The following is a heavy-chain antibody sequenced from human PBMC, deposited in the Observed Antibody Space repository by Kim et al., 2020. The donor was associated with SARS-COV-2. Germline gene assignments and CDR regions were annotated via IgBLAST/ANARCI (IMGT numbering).Heavy chain of an antibody. J-gene: IGHJ6*02. CDR1: GFTFSSYW. D-gene: IGHD3-10*01. CDR3: ARDEALLWFGEFIYYGMDV. CDR2: INSDGSST. V-gene: IGHV3-74*01. Sequence: GGSLRLSCAASGFTFSSYWMHWVRQAPGKGLVWVSRINSDGSSTSYADSVKGRFTISRDNAKNTLYLQMNSLRAEDTAVYYCARDEALLWFGEFIYYGMDVWGQGTTVTVSS.